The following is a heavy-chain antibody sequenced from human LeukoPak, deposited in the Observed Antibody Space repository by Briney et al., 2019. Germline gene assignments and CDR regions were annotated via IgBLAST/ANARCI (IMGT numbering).Heavy chain of an antibody. Sequence: ASVKVSCKASGYTFTSYGISWVRQAPGQGLEWMGWISAYNGNTNYAQKLQGRVTMTTDTSTSTAYMELRSLRSDDTAVYYCARGAWENYDILTGPYYFDYWGQGTLVTVSS. V-gene: IGHV1-18*01. CDR1: GYTFTSYG. CDR3: ARGAWENYDILTGPYYFDY. J-gene: IGHJ4*02. D-gene: IGHD3-9*01. CDR2: ISAYNGNT.